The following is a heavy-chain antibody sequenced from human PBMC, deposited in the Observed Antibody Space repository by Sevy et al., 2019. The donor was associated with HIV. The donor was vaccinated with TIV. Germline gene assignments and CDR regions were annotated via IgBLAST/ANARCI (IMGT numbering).Heavy chain of an antibody. D-gene: IGHD5-18*01. CDR1: GYTFTSYD. Sequence: ASVKVSCKASGYTFTSYDINWVRQATGQGLEWMGWMNPNSGNIDYAQKFQGRVTMTRNTSKNTAYMELSSLRSEDTAVYYCARGDEHSYGGEISCSNGMDVWGQGTTVTVSS. V-gene: IGHV1-8*01. J-gene: IGHJ6*02. CDR3: ARGDEHSYGGEISCSNGMDV. CDR2: MNPNSGNI.